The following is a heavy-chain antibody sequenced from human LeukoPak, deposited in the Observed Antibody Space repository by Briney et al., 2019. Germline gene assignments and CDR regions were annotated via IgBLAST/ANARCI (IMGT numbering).Heavy chain of an antibody. CDR2: INHSGST. CDR1: GGSFSGYY. Sequence: SEPLSLTCAVYGGSFSGYYWSWIRQPPGKGLEWIGEINHSGSTNYNPSLMSRVTISVDTSKNQFFLKLSSVTAADTSVYYCARGHRRRYCSSTSCLPHFDYWGQGTLVTVSS. D-gene: IGHD2-2*01. CDR3: ARGHRRRYCSSTSCLPHFDY. J-gene: IGHJ4*02. V-gene: IGHV4-34*01.